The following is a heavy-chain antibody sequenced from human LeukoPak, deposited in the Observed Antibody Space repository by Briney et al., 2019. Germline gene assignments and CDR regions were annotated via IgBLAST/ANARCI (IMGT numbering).Heavy chain of an antibody. Sequence: GGSLRLSCAASGFTFSSYSMNWVRQAPGKGLEWVSSISSSSSYIYYADSVKGRFTISRDNAKNSLYLQMNSLRAEDTALYYCARVYGSGSYPRIDYWGQGTLVTVSS. CDR3: ARVYGSGSYPRIDY. CDR2: ISSSSSYI. D-gene: IGHD3-10*01. V-gene: IGHV3-21*04. J-gene: IGHJ4*02. CDR1: GFTFSSYS.